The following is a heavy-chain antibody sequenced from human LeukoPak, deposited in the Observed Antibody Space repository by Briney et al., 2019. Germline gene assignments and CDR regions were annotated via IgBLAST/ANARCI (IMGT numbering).Heavy chain of an antibody. CDR2: INHSGST. D-gene: IGHD4-17*01. CDR1: GGSFSGYY. CDR3: ARLTTVTTNGTYYFDY. J-gene: IGHJ4*02. V-gene: IGHV4-34*01. Sequence: SETLSLTCAVYGGSFSGYYWNWIRQPPGKGLEWIGEINHSGSTNYNPSLKSRVTLSVDTSKNQFSLKLSSVTAADTAVYHCARLTTVTTNGTYYFDYWGQGTLVTVSS.